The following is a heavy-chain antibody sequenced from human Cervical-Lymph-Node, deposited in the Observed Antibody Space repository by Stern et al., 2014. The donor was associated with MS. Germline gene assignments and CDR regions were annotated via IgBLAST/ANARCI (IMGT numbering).Heavy chain of an antibody. CDR2: IYNSGAT. Sequence: QVQLQESGPGLVKPSQTLSLTCTVSGDSITSGGHYWSWIRQHPGKGLEWIGYIYNSGATFYNPSLKGRVTISLDTSKSQFSLQLSSVTAADTAIYYCASRWSGTYYGQNWFDPWGQGRLVTVST. V-gene: IGHV4-31*03. CDR1: GDSITSGGHY. J-gene: IGHJ5*02. CDR3: ASRWSGTYYGQNWFDP. D-gene: IGHD1-26*01.